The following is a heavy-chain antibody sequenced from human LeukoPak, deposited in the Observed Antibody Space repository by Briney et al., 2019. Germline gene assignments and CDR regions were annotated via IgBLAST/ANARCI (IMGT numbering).Heavy chain of an antibody. D-gene: IGHD3-22*01. J-gene: IGHJ4*02. CDR1: GYSFTSYW. CDR3: ARLYRSAITMIVVVSHFDY. Sequence: NLGESLKISCKGSGYSFTSYWIGWVRQMPGKGLEWMGIIYPGDSDTRYSPSFQGQVTISADKSVSTAYLQWSSLKASDTAMYYCARLYRSAITMIVVVSHFDYWGQGTLVTVSS. CDR2: IYPGDSDT. V-gene: IGHV5-51*01.